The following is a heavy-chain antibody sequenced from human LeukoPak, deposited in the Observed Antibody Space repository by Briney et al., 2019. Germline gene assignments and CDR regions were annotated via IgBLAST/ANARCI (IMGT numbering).Heavy chain of an antibody. CDR3: AKDAPNYGGNDRFDY. V-gene: IGHV3-30*02. CDR2: IRYDGSNK. CDR1: GFTFSSYG. Sequence: GGSLRLPCAASGFTFSSYGMHWVRQAPGKGLEWVAFIRYDGSNKYYADSVKGRFTISRDNSKNTLYLQMNSLRAEDTAVYYCAKDAPNYGGNDRFDYWGQGTLVTVSS. J-gene: IGHJ4*02. D-gene: IGHD4-23*01.